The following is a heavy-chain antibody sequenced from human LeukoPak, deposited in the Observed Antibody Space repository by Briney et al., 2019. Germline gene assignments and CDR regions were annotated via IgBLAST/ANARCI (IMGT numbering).Heavy chain of an antibody. J-gene: IGHJ4*02. V-gene: IGHV3-30*02. Sequence: PGGSLRLSCAASGFTFSSSGMNWVRQSPGKGLEWVAFIRSDGTNRYYADSVKGRFTISRDNSKNTLYLQMNTLRSEDTAVYYRAKAPKRGSWYFDYWGQGTLVTVSS. CDR3: AKAPKRGSWYFDY. CDR1: GFTFSSSG. D-gene: IGHD6-13*01. CDR2: IRSDGTNR.